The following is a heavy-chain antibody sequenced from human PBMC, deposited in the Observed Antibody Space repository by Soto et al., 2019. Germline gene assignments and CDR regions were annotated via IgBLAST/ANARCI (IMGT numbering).Heavy chain of an antibody. Sequence: PSETLSLTCTVSGGSISSYYWSWIRQPPGTGLEWIGYIYDSGSTTYNPSLKSRVTISADTSKNHFSLKLTSVTAADTAVYYCARGTLCFAEFDLWGGETLLTVSS. CDR2: IYDSGST. CDR1: GGSISSYY. J-gene: IGHJ5*01. D-gene: IGHD3-10*01. CDR3: ARGTLCFAEFDL. V-gene: IGHV4-59*01.